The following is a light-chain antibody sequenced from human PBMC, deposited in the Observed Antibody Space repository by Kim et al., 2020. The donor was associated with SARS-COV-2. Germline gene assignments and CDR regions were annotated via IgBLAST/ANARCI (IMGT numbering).Light chain of an antibody. CDR2: DVS. V-gene: IGLV2-14*03. CDR3: SSYTSSNTYV. Sequence: QSALTQPASVSGSPGQSITISCTGTSNDIGDYSYVSWYQQHPGKAPKLMIYDVSNRPSGFSNRFSGSKSGNTASLTISGLTAEDEADYYCSSYTSSNTYVFGTGTKVTVL. CDR1: SNDIGDYSY. J-gene: IGLJ1*01.